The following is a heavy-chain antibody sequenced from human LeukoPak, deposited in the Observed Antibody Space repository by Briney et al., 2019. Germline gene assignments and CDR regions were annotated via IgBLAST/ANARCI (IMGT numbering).Heavy chain of an antibody. CDR2: INPNSGGT. D-gene: IGHD3-22*01. J-gene: IGHJ4*02. CDR1: GYTFTDYY. Sequence: ASVKVSCKASGYTFTDYYMHWVRQAPGQGLEWMGWINPNSGGTNYARKFQGRVTMTRDTSISTAYMELSRLRSDDTAVYYCARVYLGVYYYGSSGYSHLDYWGQGTLVTVSS. CDR3: ARVYLGVYYYGSSGYSHLDY. V-gene: IGHV1-2*02.